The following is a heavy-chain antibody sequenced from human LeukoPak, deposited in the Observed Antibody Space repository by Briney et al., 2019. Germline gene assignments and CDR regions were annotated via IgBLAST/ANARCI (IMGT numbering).Heavy chain of an antibody. J-gene: IGHJ4*02. Sequence: GGSLRLSCAASGFIFSSSWMHWVRQAPGKGLGWVASLNLDGSDKYYVDSVKGRFTISRDNAKNSLYLQMDSLRVEDTAVYYCAKGKRYPDYWGQGTLVTVSS. D-gene: IGHD1-1*01. CDR1: GFIFSSSW. V-gene: IGHV3-7*03. CDR3: AKGKRYPDY. CDR2: LNLDGSDK.